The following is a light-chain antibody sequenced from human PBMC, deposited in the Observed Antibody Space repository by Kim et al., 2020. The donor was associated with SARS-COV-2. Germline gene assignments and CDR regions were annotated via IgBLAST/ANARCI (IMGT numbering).Light chain of an antibody. V-gene: IGKV1-39*01. J-gene: IGKJ4*02. Sequence: DIQMTQSPSSLYASVGDRVTITCRASQIVNNYLNWYQHKPGKAPSLLIYAASTLHSGVPSRFSGSGSGTEFTLTISSLHPDDYATYYCQQSYNSLTFGEGTKVDIK. CDR3: QQSYNSLT. CDR2: AAS. CDR1: QIVNNY.